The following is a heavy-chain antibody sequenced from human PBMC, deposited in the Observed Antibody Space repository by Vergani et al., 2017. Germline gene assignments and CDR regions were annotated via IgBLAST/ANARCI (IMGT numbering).Heavy chain of an antibody. CDR1: GFTFSSYG. D-gene: IGHD6-6*01. V-gene: IGHV3-30*18. J-gene: IGHJ4*02. Sequence: VQLVESGGGLVQPGGSLRLSCAASGFTFSSYGMHWVRQAPGKGLEWVAVISYDGRNKYYADSVKGRFTISRDNSKNTLYLQMNSLRAEDTAVYYCAKDGSYSSSAPKSRIDYGGQGTLVTVSS. CDR2: ISYDGRNK. CDR3: AKDGSYSSSAPKSRIDY.